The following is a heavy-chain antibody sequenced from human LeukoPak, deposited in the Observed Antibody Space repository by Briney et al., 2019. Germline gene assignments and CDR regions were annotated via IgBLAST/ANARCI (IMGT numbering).Heavy chain of an antibody. D-gene: IGHD5-18*01. V-gene: IGHV4-59*01. CDR2: MYYSGST. Sequence: SETLSLTCTVCGGSISSYYWSWIRQPPGKGLEWIGYMYYSGSTNYNRSVKGRVTISVDTSKNQFSLKLSSVTAADTAVYYCARGGYSYGPAVLNWFDPWGQGTLVTVSS. CDR3: ARGGYSYGPAVLNWFDP. CDR1: GGSISSYY. J-gene: IGHJ5*02.